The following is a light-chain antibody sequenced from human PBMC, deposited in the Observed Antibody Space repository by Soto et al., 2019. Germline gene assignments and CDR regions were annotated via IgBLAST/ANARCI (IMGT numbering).Light chain of an antibody. V-gene: IGKV1-6*01. CDR2: DAS. CDR1: QPIRSS. Sequence: ANQMTQSPSSLSASLGDTVTINCRASQPIRSSLVWYQQKSGRAPNLLISDASSLHSGVPSRFSGSGFGTHFNLTFSGLQSEDFGTYYCLQDATYPWTFGQGTRVDVK. J-gene: IGKJ1*01. CDR3: LQDATYPWT.